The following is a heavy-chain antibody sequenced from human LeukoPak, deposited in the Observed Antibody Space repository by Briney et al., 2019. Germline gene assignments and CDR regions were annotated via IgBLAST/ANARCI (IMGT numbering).Heavy chain of an antibody. CDR1: GFIFSNYG. V-gene: IGHV3-30*02. CDR2: IPYDGSNK. D-gene: IGHD6-19*01. Sequence: GGSLRLSCAASGFIFSNYGMHWVRQAPGKGLEWVAFIPYDGSNKYYVDSVKGRFTISRDNSKDTLYLQMNSLRAEDTAVYYCAKVAYSSGWSPGYFQHWGQGTLVTVSS. J-gene: IGHJ1*01. CDR3: AKVAYSSGWSPGYFQH.